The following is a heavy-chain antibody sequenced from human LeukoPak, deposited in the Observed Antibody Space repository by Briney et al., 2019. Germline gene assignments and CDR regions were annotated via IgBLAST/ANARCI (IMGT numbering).Heavy chain of an antibody. Sequence: GGSLRLSCAASGFTFSSYGMHWVRQAPGKGLEWVAFIRYDGSNKYYADSVKGRFNISRDNSKNTMYLQMNSLRVEDTAVYYCAKDLGYYDSSGYYLFDYWGQGTLVTVSS. CDR2: IRYDGSNK. J-gene: IGHJ4*02. CDR1: GFTFSSYG. CDR3: AKDLGYYDSSGYYLFDY. D-gene: IGHD3-22*01. V-gene: IGHV3-30*02.